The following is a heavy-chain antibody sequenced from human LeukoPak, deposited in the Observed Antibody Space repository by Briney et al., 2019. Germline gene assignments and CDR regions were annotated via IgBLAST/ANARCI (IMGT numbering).Heavy chain of an antibody. CDR3: ARDMVGDAFAI. CDR2: IYYSGST. D-gene: IGHD3-10*01. Sequence: SETLSLTCTVSGGSISSSSYYWGWIRQPPGKGLEWIGSIYYSGSTYYNPSLKSRVTMSVDTSKNQFSLKLSSVTAADTAVYYCARDMVGDAFAIWGQGTMVTVSS. J-gene: IGHJ3*02. V-gene: IGHV4-39*07. CDR1: GGSISSSSYY.